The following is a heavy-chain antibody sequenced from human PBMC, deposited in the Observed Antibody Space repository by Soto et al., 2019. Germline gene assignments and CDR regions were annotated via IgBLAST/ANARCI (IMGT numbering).Heavy chain of an antibody. D-gene: IGHD2-15*01. CDR3: ATGRPGGKCSGGSCYGPYFQH. J-gene: IGHJ1*01. V-gene: IGHV4-31*03. CDR1: GGSISSGGYY. CDR2: IYYSGST. Sequence: PSETLSLTCTVSGGSISSGGYYWSWIRQHPGKGLEWIGYIYYSGSTYYNPSLKSRVTISVDTSKNQFSLKLSSVTAADTAVYYCATGRPGGKCSGGSCYGPYFQHWGQGTLVTVPQ.